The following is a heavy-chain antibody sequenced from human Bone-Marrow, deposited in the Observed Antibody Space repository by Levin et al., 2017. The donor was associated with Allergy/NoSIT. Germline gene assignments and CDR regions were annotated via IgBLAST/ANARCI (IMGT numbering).Heavy chain of an antibody. D-gene: IGHD3-10*01. Sequence: HAGGSLRLSCSATGFSFTTFGMHWVRQAPGKGLEWVAVISHDGNNQYYADSVKGRFTISRDISKNTLFLQMNSLRAEDTGFYYCGKDVSTFYYGRIGSWGQGTLVTISS. CDR2: ISHDGNNQ. J-gene: IGHJ4*02. CDR3: GKDVSTFYYGRIGS. CDR1: GFSFTTFG. V-gene: IGHV3-30*18.